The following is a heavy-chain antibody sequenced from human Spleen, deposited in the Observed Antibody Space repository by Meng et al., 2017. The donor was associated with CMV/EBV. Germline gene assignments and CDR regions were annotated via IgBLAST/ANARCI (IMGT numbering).Heavy chain of an antibody. D-gene: IGHD2-21*01. CDR3: AKDSGPGIVYSFDY. CDR1: GFTFSSYG. V-gene: IGHV3-30*02. Sequence: GESLKISCAASGFTFSSYGMHWVRQAPGKGLEWVAFIRYDGSDKSYADSVKGRFTISRDNSKNTMYLQMNSLRAEDTAVYYCAKDSGPGIVYSFDYWGQGTLVTVSS. CDR2: IRYDGSDK. J-gene: IGHJ4*02.